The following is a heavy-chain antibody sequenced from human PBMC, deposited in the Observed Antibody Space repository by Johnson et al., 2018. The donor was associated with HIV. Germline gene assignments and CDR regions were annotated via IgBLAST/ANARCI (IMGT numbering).Heavy chain of an antibody. CDR1: GFTFSTYW. V-gene: IGHV3-7*05. CDR2: IKQDGSEK. Sequence: MQLVESGGGLVQPGGSLRLSCAVSGFTFSTYWMTWVRQAPGKGLEWVANIKQDGSEKYYVDSVKGRFTISRDNAKNSLYLQMNSLKTEDTAVYYCTTDISSAAARPRDAFDIWGQGTMVTVSS. CDR3: TTDISSAAARPRDAFDI. D-gene: IGHD6-13*01. J-gene: IGHJ3*02.